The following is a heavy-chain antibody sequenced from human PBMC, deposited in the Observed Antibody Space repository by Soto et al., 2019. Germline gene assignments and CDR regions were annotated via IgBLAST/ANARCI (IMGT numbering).Heavy chain of an antibody. Sequence: PSETLSLTCTVSGGSISSGDYYWSWIRQPPGKGLEWIGYIYYSGSTYYNPSLKSRVTISVDTSKNQFSLKLSSVTAADTAVYYCARDRVPRITIFGVVISGGMAVWGQGTTVTVSS. D-gene: IGHD3-3*01. CDR3: ARDRVPRITIFGVVISGGMAV. CDR1: GGSISSGDYY. J-gene: IGHJ6*02. V-gene: IGHV4-30-4*01. CDR2: IYYSGST.